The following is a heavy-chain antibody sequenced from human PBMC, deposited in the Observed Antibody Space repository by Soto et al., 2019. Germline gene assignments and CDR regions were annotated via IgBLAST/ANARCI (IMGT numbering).Heavy chain of an antibody. CDR1: GGSFSGYY. D-gene: IGHD3-10*01. CDR2: INHSGST. CDR3: ASLITLVRGVIPSNNYYYYYMDV. J-gene: IGHJ6*03. V-gene: IGHV4-34*01. Sequence: SETLSLTCAVYGGSFSGYYWSWIRQPPGKGLEWIGEINHSGSTNYNPSLKSRVTISVDTSKNQFSLKLSSVTAADTAVYYCASLITLVRGVIPSNNYYYYYMDVWGKGTTVTVSS.